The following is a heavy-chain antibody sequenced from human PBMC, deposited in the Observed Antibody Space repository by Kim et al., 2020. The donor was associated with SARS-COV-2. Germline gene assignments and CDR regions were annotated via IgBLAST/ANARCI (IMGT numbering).Heavy chain of an antibody. J-gene: IGHJ4*01. CDR3: ARAGNYYDSSGYRVMPY. CDR1: GGSFSGYY. CDR2: INHSGST. Sequence: SETLSLTCAVYGGSFSGYYWSWIRQPPGKGLEWIGEINHSGSTNYNPSLKSRVTISVDTSKNQFSLKLSSVTAADTAVYYCARAGNYYDSSGYRVMPYWG. D-gene: IGHD3-22*01. V-gene: IGHV4-34*01.